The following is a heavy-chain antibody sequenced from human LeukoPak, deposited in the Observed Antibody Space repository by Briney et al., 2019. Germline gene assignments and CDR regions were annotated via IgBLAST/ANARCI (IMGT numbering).Heavy chain of an antibody. D-gene: IGHD3-10*01. Sequence: ASETLSLTCTVSDYSISSGYYWGWVRQPPGKGLEWIGEINHSGSTNYNPSLKSRVTISVDTSKNQFSLKLSSVTAADTAVYYCAGRARNTMVRGVLGYWGQGTLVTVSS. V-gene: IGHV4-38-2*02. CDR1: DYSISSGYY. CDR3: AGRARNTMVRGVLGY. J-gene: IGHJ4*02. CDR2: INHSGST.